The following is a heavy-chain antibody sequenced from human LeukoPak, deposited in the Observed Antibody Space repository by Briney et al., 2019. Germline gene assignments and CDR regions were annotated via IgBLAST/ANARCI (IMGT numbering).Heavy chain of an antibody. CDR3: ARVGELRFCEWSPDY. D-gene: IGHD3-3*01. V-gene: IGHV3-30*04. CDR2: IRYDGSNK. J-gene: IGHJ4*02. CDR1: GFTFSSYA. Sequence: RGRSLRLSCAASGFTFSSYAMHWVRQAPGKGLEWVAFIRYDGSNKYYADSVKGRFTISRDNSKNTLFLQMNSLRGDDTALYYCARVGELRFCEWSPDYWGQGTLLTVSS.